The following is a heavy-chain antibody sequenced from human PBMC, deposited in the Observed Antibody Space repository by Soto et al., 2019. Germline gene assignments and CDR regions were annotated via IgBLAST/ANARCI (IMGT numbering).Heavy chain of an antibody. CDR3: ARAHHVPGSYYIPRYYFDY. CDR1: GGSISSGDYY. Sequence: SETLSLTCTVSGGSISSGDYYWSWIRQPPGKGLEWIGYIYHSGSTYYNPSLKSRVTISVDRSKNQFSLKLSSVTAADTAVYYCARAHHVPGSYYIPRYYFDYWGQGTLVTVSS. D-gene: IGHD3-10*01. V-gene: IGHV4-30-2*01. J-gene: IGHJ4*02. CDR2: IYHSGST.